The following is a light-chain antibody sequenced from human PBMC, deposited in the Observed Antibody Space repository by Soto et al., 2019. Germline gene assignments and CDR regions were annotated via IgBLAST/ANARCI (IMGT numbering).Light chain of an antibody. J-gene: IGKJ4*01. CDR3: QQSYGTPLT. V-gene: IGKV1-39*01. CDR2: AAS. CDR1: QSISNY. Sequence: DMEMTPSPSSLSASVGDRVTITCRASQSISNYLNWYQHKPGKVPKLLIYAASSLQSGVPTRFSGSGSVTDFTLTINSLQPEDFATYYCQQSYGTPLTFGGGTKIEIK.